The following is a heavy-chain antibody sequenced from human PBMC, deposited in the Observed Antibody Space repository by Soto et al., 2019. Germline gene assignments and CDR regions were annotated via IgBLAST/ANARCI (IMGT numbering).Heavy chain of an antibody. CDR2: IKQDGSEK. Sequence: PGGSLRLSCAASGFTFSSYWMSWVRQAPGKGLEWVANIKQDGSEKYYVDSVKGRFTISRDNAKNSLYLQMNSLRAEDTAVYYCARITRADMGLGDNWFDPWGQGTLVTVSS. CDR3: ARITRADMGLGDNWFDP. D-gene: IGHD3-9*01. CDR1: GFTFSSYW. J-gene: IGHJ5*02. V-gene: IGHV3-7*01.